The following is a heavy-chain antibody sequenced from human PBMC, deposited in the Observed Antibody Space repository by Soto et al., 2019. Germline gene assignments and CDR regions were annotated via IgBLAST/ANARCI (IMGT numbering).Heavy chain of an antibody. D-gene: IGHD2-15*01. CDR3: ARDVGRGLSHSYGMDV. J-gene: IGHJ6*02. V-gene: IGHV3-30-3*01. CDR2: ISYDGSNK. CDR1: GFTFSSYA. Sequence: QVPLVESGGGVVKPGRSLRLSCAASGFTFSSYAMHWVRQAPGKGLEWVAVISYDGSNKYYADSVKGRFTISRDNSKNTLYLQMNSLRAEETAVYYCARDVGRGLSHSYGMDVWGQGTTVTVSS.